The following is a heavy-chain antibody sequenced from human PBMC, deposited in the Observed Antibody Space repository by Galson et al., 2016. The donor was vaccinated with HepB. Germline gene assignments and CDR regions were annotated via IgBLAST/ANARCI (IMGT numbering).Heavy chain of an antibody. V-gene: IGHV4-61*02. D-gene: IGHD1-14*01. Sequence: TLSITCTVSGGSISSGSYYWSWIRQPAGKGLEWIGRIYSSGTTRYNPSLKSRVTISLDTSKNQVSLKLNSVTAADTAVYYCVRYGPGDVYAFDIWDQGTMVTVSS. CDR3: VRYGPGDVYAFDI. CDR1: GGSISSGSYY. J-gene: IGHJ3*02. CDR2: IYSSGTT.